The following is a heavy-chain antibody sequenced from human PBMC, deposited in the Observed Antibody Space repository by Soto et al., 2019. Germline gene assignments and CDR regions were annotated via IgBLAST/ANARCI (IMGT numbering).Heavy chain of an antibody. CDR1: GGSISSYY. V-gene: IGHV4-59*01. J-gene: IGHJ6*02. CDR3: ARDRYYQYYYYGMDV. D-gene: IGHD1-26*01. CDR2: IYYSGST. Sequence: SETLSLTCTVSGGSISSYYWSWIRQPPGKGLEWIGYIYYSGSTNYNPSLKSRVTISVDTSKNQFSLKLSSVTAADTAVYYCARDRYYQYYYYGMDVWGQGTTVTVSS.